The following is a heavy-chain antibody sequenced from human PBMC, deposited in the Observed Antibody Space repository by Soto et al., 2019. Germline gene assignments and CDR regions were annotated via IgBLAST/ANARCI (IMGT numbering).Heavy chain of an antibody. J-gene: IGHJ5*01. D-gene: IGHD2-8*01. CDR3: ARLIGNSWLDS. Sequence: SQTLSLTCAISGDSVSGNSATWDGIRQSPSRGLEWLGRTYYRSKWYNDYAVSVKSRITINPDTSNNQLSLQLNSVTPDDTAVYDCARLIGNSWLDSWGQGTLVTVSS. V-gene: IGHV6-1*01. CDR1: GDSVSGNSAT. CDR2: TYYRSKWYN.